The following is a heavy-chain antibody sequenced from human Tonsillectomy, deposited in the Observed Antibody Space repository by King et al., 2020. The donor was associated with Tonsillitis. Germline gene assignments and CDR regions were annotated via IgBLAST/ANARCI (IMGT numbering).Heavy chain of an antibody. CDR1: GFTFSTYW. V-gene: IGHV3-74*01. J-gene: IGHJ4*02. CDR2: INSDGSST. D-gene: IGHD3-9*01. Sequence: AQLVESGGGLVQPGGSLRLSCAASGFTFSTYWMHWVRQAPGKGLVWVSRINSDGSSTSYADSVKGRFTISRDNAKNTLHLQQNSLRAEDTAVYYCARGGGRDYDTFDYWGQGTLVTVSS. CDR3: ARGGGRDYDTFDY.